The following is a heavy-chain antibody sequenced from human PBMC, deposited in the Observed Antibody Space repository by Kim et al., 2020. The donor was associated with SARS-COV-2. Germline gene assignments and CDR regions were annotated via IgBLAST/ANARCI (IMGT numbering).Heavy chain of an antibody. J-gene: IGHJ6*02. CDR2: FDPEDGET. CDR3: ATDHYGDYWVSPPYGMDV. D-gene: IGHD4-17*01. CDR1: GYTLTELS. Sequence: ASVKVSCKVSGYTLTELSMHWVRQAPGKGLEWMGGFDPEDGETIYAQKFQGRVTMTEDTSTDTAYMELSSLRSEDTAVYYCATDHYGDYWVSPPYGMDVWGQGTTVTVSS. V-gene: IGHV1-24*01.